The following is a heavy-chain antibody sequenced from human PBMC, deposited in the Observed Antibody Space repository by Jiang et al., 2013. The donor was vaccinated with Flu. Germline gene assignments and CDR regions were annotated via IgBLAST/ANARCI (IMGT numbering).Heavy chain of an antibody. CDR3: ARALEWLLGYYYYGMDV. CDR1: GGSFSGYY. D-gene: IGHD3-3*01. V-gene: IGHV4-34*01. CDR2: INHSGST. J-gene: IGHJ6*04. Sequence: LLKPSETLSLTCAVYGGSFSGYYWSWIRQPPGKGLEWIGEINHSGSTNYNPSLKSRVTISVDTSKNQFSLKLSSVTAADTAVYYCARALEWLLGYYYYGMDVWGKGTTVTVSS.